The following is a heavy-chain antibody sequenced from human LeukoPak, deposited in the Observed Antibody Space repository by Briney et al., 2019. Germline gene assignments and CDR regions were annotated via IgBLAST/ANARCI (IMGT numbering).Heavy chain of an antibody. Sequence: SETLSLTCTVSGGSISSYYWSWIRQPPGKGLEWIGYIYYSGSTNYNPSLKSRVTISVDTSKNQFSLKLSSVTAADTAVYYCARGARPGYYFDYWGQRTLVTVSS. CDR2: IYYSGST. D-gene: IGHD5-12*01. CDR3: ARGARPGYYFDY. V-gene: IGHV4-59*01. CDR1: GGSISSYY. J-gene: IGHJ4*02.